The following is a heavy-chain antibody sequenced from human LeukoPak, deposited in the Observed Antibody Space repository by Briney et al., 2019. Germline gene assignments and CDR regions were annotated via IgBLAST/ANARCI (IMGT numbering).Heavy chain of an antibody. Sequence: SETLSLTCTVSGGSISSSNYYWGWIRQPPGEGLEWIGSIYYSGSTYYNPSLKSRVTISVDTSKNQFSLKLISVTAADTAVYYCTRHPVLRYLGTWGQGTLVTVSS. D-gene: IGHD3-9*01. J-gene: IGHJ4*02. CDR3: TRHPVLRYLGT. CDR2: IYYSGST. V-gene: IGHV4-39*01. CDR1: GGSISSSNYY.